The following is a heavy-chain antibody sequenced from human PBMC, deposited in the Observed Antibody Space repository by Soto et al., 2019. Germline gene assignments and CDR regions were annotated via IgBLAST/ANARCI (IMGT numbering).Heavy chain of an antibody. CDR3: ARAPDDYMVRGVIATPFDY. D-gene: IGHD3-10*01. V-gene: IGHV1-69*01. CDR1: GGTFSSYA. Sequence: QVQLLQSGAEVKKPGSSVKVSCKASGGTFSSYAISWVRQAPGQGLESMGGIIPIFGTANYAQKFQGRVTITADESTSTAYMELSSLRSEDTAVYYCARAPDDYMVRGVIATPFDYWGQGTLVTVSS. CDR2: IIPIFGTA. J-gene: IGHJ4*02.